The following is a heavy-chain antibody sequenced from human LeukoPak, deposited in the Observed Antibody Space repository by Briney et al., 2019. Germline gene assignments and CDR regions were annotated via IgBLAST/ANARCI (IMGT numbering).Heavy chain of an antibody. V-gene: IGHV4-39*01. D-gene: IGHD3-3*01. CDR1: GGSISSGDYY. Sequence: KPSETLSLTCTVSGGSISSGDYYWSWIRQPPGKGLEWIGEINHGGSTNYNPSLKSRVTISVDTSKNQFSLKLSSVTAADTAVYYCARRRRFLASFDPWGQGTLVTVSS. J-gene: IGHJ5*02. CDR3: ARRRRFLASFDP. CDR2: INHGGST.